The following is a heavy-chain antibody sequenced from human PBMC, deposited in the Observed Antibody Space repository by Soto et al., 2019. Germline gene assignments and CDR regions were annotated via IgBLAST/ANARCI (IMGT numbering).Heavy chain of an antibody. CDR1: GYTFTGSY. D-gene: IGHD3-3*01. Sequence: ASVKVSCKAFGYTFTGSYIHWMRQAPGQGLEWMGIINPTGGITNYAQKFQGRVVMTSDTSTSTVYVELSSLASEDTATYYCARLYAVHNKIPFWLGYFDYWGQGTLVTVSS. J-gene: IGHJ4*02. CDR2: INPTGGIT. CDR3: ARLYAVHNKIPFWLGYFDY. V-gene: IGHV1-46*01.